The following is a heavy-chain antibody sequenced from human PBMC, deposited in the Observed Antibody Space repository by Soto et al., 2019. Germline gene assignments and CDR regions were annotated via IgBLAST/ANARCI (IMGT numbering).Heavy chain of an antibody. CDR1: GGSIGGYT. CDR2: INHSGGT. V-gene: IGHV4-34*01. Sequence: KTSETLSLTCAVYGGSIGGYTWTWIRQAPGKGLEWIGEINHSGGTNYNSSLKSRVIISVDTTKNQFSLMVHSVTAADTAVYYCARGGDGYNLDSYYGMDVWGQGTTVTVSS. D-gene: IGHD5-12*01. CDR3: ARGGDGYNLDSYYGMDV. J-gene: IGHJ6*02.